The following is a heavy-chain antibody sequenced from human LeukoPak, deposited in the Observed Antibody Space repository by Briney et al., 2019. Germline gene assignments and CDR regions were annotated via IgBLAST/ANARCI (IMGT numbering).Heavy chain of an antibody. CDR2: IYHSGST. Sequence: NSSETLSLTCAVSGGSISSNSYYWGWIRQPPGKGLEWIGSIYHSGSTYYNPSLKSRVTISVDTSKNQFSLKLSSVTAADTAVYYCARETSGWLYWGQGTLVTVSS. V-gene: IGHV4-39*07. CDR3: ARETSGWLY. CDR1: GGSISSNSYY. D-gene: IGHD6-19*01. J-gene: IGHJ4*02.